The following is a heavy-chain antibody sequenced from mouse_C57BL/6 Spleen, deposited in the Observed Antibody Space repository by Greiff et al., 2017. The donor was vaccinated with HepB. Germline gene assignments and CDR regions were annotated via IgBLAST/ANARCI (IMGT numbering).Heavy chain of an antibody. CDR3: ARRVTTVAMDY. Sequence: DVHLVESGGGLVKPGGSLKLSCAASGFTFSDYGMHWVRQAPEKGLEWVAYISSGSSTIYYADTVKGRFTISRDNAKNTLFLQMTSLRSEDTAMYYCARRVTTVAMDYWGQGTSVTVSS. CDR1: GFTFSDYG. CDR2: ISSGSSTI. J-gene: IGHJ4*01. D-gene: IGHD1-1*01. V-gene: IGHV5-17*01.